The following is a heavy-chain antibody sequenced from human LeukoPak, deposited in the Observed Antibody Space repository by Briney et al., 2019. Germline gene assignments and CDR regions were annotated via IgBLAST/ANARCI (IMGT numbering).Heavy chain of an antibody. CDR2: ISAYNGNT. CDR3: VRESGYSAYDGIFNWFDP. J-gene: IGHJ5*02. V-gene: IGHV1-18*01. CDR1: GYTFTSYG. D-gene: IGHD5-12*01. Sequence: ASVKVSCKASGYTFTSYGISWVRQAPGQGLEWVGWISAYNGNTNYAQRLQDRVTMTTDTSTSTAYMDLRSLRSDDTAVYYCVRESGYSAYDGIFNWFDPWGQGTLVTVSS.